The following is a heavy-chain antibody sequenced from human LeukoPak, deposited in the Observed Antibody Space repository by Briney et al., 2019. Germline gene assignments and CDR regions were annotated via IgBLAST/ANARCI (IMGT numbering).Heavy chain of an antibody. CDR3: ARDLRRVVVVVAAIQSWFDP. D-gene: IGHD2-15*01. V-gene: IGHV1-18*01. CDR2: SSAYNGNT. CDR1: GYTDTSYG. J-gene: IGHJ5*02. Sequence: ASVKVSCKASGYTDTSYGISLVRQAPGQGLEWMGWSSAYNGNTNYAQKLQGRVTMTTDTSTSTAYMELRSLRSDDTAVYYCARDLRRVVVVVAAIQSWFDPWGQGTLVTVSS.